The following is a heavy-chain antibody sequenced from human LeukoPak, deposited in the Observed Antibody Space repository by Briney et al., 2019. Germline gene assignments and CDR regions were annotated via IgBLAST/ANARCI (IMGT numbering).Heavy chain of an antibody. CDR2: INHSGST. V-gene: IGHV4-34*01. J-gene: IGHJ1*01. CDR3: ARGGAARLHFQN. Sequence: SETLSLTCAVYGGSFSGYYWSWIRQPPGKGLEWIGEINHSGSTNYNPSLKSQVTISVDTSKNQFSLNLNSVTAADTAVYYCARGGAARLHFQNWGQGTLVTVSS. D-gene: IGHD6-6*01. CDR1: GGSFSGYY.